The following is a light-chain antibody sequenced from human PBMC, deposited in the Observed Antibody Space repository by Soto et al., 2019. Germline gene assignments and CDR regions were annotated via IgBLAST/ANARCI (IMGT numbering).Light chain of an antibody. CDR3: QQYGSSPLIS. CDR2: GAS. Sequence: FFTQSPGTLSLSPGASATLSCRASQTVSITYLTWYQQKPGQAPGLLIFGASKRATGIPDRFSGSGSGRDFTLTISGLEPEDFAVYYCQQYGSSPLISFGQGTRLEIK. J-gene: IGKJ5*01. V-gene: IGKV3-20*01. CDR1: QTVSITY.